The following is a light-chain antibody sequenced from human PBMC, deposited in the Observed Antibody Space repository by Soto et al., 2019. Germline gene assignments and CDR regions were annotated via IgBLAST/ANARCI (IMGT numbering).Light chain of an antibody. J-gene: IGLJ1*01. CDR2: EVS. CDR1: SSDVGGYNY. Sequence: QSALTQPPSASGSPGQSVTISCTGTSSDVGGYNYVSWYQQHPGKAPKLMISEVSKRPSGVPDRFSGSKSGNAASLTVSGLQAEDEADYYCSSYAGAFYVFGTGTKVTV. V-gene: IGLV2-8*01. CDR3: SSYAGAFYV.